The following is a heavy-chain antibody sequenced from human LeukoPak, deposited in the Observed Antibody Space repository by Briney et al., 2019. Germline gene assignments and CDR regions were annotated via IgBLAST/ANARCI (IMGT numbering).Heavy chain of an antibody. D-gene: IGHD6-19*01. V-gene: IGHV1-18*01. J-gene: IGHJ4*02. CDR1: GYTFTSYG. CDR3: ARSPSSYSSGWYNEEFDY. CDR2: ISAYNGNT. Sequence: ALVKVSCKASGYTFTSYGISWVRQAPGQGLEWMGWISAYNGNTNYAQKLQGRVTMTTDTSTSTAYMELRSLRSDDTAVYYCARSPSSYSSGWYNEEFDYWGQGTLVTVSS.